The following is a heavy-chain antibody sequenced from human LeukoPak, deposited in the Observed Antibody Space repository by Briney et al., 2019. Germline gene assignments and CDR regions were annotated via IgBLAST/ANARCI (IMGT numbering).Heavy chain of an antibody. D-gene: IGHD2-2*01. CDR2: ISSSSSYI. CDR1: GFTFSSYS. V-gene: IGHV3-21*01. Sequence: KPGGSLRLSCAASGFTFSSYSMNWVRQAPGKGLEWVSSISSSSSYIYYADPVKGRFTISRDNAKNSLYLQMNSLRAEDTAVYYCASLQDCSSTSCYQLDYWGQGTLVTVSS. CDR3: ASLQDCSSTSCYQLDY. J-gene: IGHJ4*02.